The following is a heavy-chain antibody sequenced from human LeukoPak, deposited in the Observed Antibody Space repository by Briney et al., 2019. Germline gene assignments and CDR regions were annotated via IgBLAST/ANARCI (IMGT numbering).Heavy chain of an antibody. D-gene: IGHD2-15*01. J-gene: IGHJ4*02. CDR1: GFTFSSYG. CDR3: AKVRIVVVVANFDY. CDR2: IRYDGSNK. Sequence: GGSLRLSCAASGFTFSSYGMHWVRQAPGKGLEWVAFIRYDGSNKYYADSVKGRFTISRDNSKNTLYLQMNSLRAEDTAVYYCAKVRIVVVVANFDYWGQGTLVTVSS. V-gene: IGHV3-30*02.